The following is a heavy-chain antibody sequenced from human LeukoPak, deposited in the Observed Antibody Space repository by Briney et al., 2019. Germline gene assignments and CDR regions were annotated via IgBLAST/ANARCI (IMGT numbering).Heavy chain of an antibody. CDR3: ARVVTAGGFDY. V-gene: IGHV3-48*04. J-gene: IGHJ4*02. CDR1: GFTFSSYS. CDR2: ISSSSSTI. Sequence: GGSLRLSCAASGFTFSSYSMNWVRQAPGKGLEWVSYISSSSSTIYYADSVKGRFTISRDNAKNSLYLQMNSLRAEDTAVYYCARVVTAGGFDYWGQGTLVTVTS. D-gene: IGHD1-26*01.